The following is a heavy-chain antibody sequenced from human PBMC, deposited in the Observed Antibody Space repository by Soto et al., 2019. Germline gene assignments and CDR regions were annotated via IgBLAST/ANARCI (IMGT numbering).Heavy chain of an antibody. V-gene: IGHV3-23*01. CDR3: AKDGRISFFGVVTESGALYWFDT. CDR2: ISGSGGNT. J-gene: IGHJ5*02. Sequence: AGGSLRLSCAASGFRFSDYAMSWVRQAPGKGLEWVSGISGSGGNTFYADSVKGRFTISRDNSKNTMYLLMNSLRVEDTAAYYCAKDGRISFFGVVTESGALYWFDTLAQGTLVTVSS. CDR1: GFRFSDYA. D-gene: IGHD3-3*01.